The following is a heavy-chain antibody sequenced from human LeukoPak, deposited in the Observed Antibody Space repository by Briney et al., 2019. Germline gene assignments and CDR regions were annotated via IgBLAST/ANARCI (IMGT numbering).Heavy chain of an antibody. D-gene: IGHD4-17*01. CDR1: GGSFSGYY. CDR3: ARLYGDYVYYFDY. J-gene: IGHJ4*02. Sequence: SETLSLTCAVYGGSFSGYYWSWIRQPPGKGLEWIGEINHSGSTNYNPSLKSRVTISVDTSKNQFSLKLSPVTAADTAVYYCARLYGDYVYYFDYWGQGTLVTVSS. CDR2: INHSGST. V-gene: IGHV4-34*01.